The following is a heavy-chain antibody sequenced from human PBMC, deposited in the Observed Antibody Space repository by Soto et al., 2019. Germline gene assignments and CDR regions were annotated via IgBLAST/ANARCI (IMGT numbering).Heavy chain of an antibody. CDR1: GGSFSGYY. D-gene: IGHD6-13*01. V-gene: IGHV4-34*01. CDR2: INHSGST. Sequence: SETLSLTCAVYGGSFSGYYWSWIRQPPGKGLEWIGEINHSGSTNYSPSLKSRVTISVDTSKNQFSLKLSSVTAADTAVYYCARGYYAVIYTPSLSYSSSWSFDYWGQGTLVTVSS. CDR3: ARGYYAVIYTPSLSYSSSWSFDY. J-gene: IGHJ4*02.